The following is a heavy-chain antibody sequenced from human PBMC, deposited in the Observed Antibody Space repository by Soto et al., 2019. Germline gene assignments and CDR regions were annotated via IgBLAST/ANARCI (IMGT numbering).Heavy chain of an antibody. Sequence: QVQMVESGGGVFQPGRSLRLSCAASGFTFSSYGMHGVRQAPGKGLEWVAVIWYDGSNKYYADSVKGRVTISRDNSKNTLYLQMNSLGAEDTAVYYCARSYCGGDCYRGAYWGQGTLVTVSS. J-gene: IGHJ4*02. CDR1: GFTFSSYG. V-gene: IGHV3-33*01. D-gene: IGHD2-21*02. CDR3: ARSYCGGDCYRGAY. CDR2: IWYDGSNK.